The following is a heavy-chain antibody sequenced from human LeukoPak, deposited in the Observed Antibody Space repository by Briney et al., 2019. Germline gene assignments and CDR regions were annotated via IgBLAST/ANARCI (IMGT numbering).Heavy chain of an antibody. D-gene: IGHD3-3*01. CDR3: ARDGKSGTNYDFWSGYSDVYGMDV. CDR2: ISSSSSYI. CDR1: GFTFSSYS. Sequence: GGSLRLSCAASGFTFSSYSMNWVRQAPGKGLEWVSSISSSSSYIYYADSVKGRFTISRDNAKNSLYLQMNSLRAEDTAVYYCARDGKSGTNYDFWSGYSDVYGMDVWGQGTTVTVSS. V-gene: IGHV3-21*01. J-gene: IGHJ6*02.